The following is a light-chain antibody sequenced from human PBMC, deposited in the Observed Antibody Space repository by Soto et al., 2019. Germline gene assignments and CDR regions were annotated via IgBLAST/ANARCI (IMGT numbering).Light chain of an antibody. V-gene: IGKV3-15*01. Sequence: EIVLTQSQGTLSLSPGERATLSCRAIQSVSSSYLAWYQQKPGQAPRLLIYGASTRATGIPARFSGSGSGTEFTLTISSLQSEDFAVYYCQQYSNWPPGTFGQGTMVDIK. CDR2: GAS. J-gene: IGKJ1*01. CDR1: QSVSSSY. CDR3: QQYSNWPPGT.